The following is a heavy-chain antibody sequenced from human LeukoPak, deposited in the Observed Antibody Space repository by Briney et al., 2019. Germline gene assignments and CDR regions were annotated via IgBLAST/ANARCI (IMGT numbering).Heavy chain of an antibody. V-gene: IGHV3-20*04. CDR3: ARDRLGPSFSVSHFDL. CDR1: GFTFVDYG. D-gene: IGHD3-3*02. CDR2: INYNGAIT. J-gene: IGHJ4*02. Sequence: GGSLRLTCATSGFTFVDYGLSWVRRAPGKGLEWLCAINYNGAITDYADSVKGRFTISRDNAKNSLYLRMDSLRAEDTALYYCARDRLGPSFSVSHFDLWGQGTLVTVSS.